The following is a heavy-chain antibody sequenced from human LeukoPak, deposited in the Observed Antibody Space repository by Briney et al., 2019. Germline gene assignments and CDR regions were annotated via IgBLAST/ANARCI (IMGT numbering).Heavy chain of an antibody. J-gene: IGHJ6*03. D-gene: IGHD3-10*01. V-gene: IGHV4-39*07. CDR1: GGSISSSSYY. CDR2: IYYSGST. Sequence: SETLSLTCTVSGGSISSSSYYWGWLRQPPGKGLEWIGSIYYSGSTYYNPSLESRVTISVDTSKNQFSLKLSSVTAADTAVYYCAREGWFGDLGGYYYYYMDVWGKGTTVTISS. CDR3: AREGWFGDLGGYYYYYMDV.